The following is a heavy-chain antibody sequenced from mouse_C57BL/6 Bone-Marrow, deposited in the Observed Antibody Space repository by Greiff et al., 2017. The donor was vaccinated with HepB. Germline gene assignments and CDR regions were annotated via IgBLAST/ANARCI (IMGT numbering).Heavy chain of an antibody. CDR2: IEPETGGT. Sequence: VQRVESGAELVRPGASVTLSCKASGYTFTDYEMHWVKQTPVHGLEWIGAIEPETGGTAYNQKFKGTAILTADKSSSTAYMELRSLTSEDSAVYYCTRDPITTVVARGFAYWGQGTLVTVSA. D-gene: IGHD1-1*01. J-gene: IGHJ3*01. CDR1: GYTFTDYE. CDR3: TRDPITTVVARGFAY. V-gene: IGHV1-15*01.